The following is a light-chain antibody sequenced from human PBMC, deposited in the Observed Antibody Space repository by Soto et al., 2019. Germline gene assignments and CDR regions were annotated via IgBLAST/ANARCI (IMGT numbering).Light chain of an antibody. V-gene: IGLV2-8*01. CDR2: EVT. CDR1: SSDVGGYNY. Sequence: QSALTQHPSASGSPGQSVTISCTGTSSDVGGYNYVSGYQQHPGKAPKLMIYEVTIRPSGVPDRFSGSKSGNTGSLSVSVLEAEDEADYYCSSYTDSNPSYVFGTGTKVTV. CDR3: SSYTDSNPSYV. J-gene: IGLJ1*01.